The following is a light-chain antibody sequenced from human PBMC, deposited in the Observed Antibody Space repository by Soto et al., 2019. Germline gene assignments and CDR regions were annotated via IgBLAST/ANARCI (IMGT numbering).Light chain of an antibody. V-gene: IGLV2-23*02. CDR2: EVS. CDR3: CSYAGSSTYV. Sequence: QSALTQPASVSGSPGQSITISCTGTSSDVGSYNLVSWYQQHPGKAPKLMLYEVSKRPSGVSNRFSGSKSGNTASLTISGLRAEDEADYYCCSYAGSSTYVFGTGTKLTVL. CDR1: SSDVGSYNL. J-gene: IGLJ1*01.